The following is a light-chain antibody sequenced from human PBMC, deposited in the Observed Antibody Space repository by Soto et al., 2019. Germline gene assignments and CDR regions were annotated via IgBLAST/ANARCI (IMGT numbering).Light chain of an antibody. CDR2: KVS. CDR3: MQGTHWPPYT. V-gene: IGKV2-30*01. CDR1: QSLAYSDGNTY. J-gene: IGKJ2*01. Sequence: DVVMTQSPPSLPVTLGQPASISCRSSQSLAYSDGNTYLNWFQQRPGQSPRRLIYKVSNRDSGVPDRFSGSGSATDFTLKISRVEAEDVGVYYCMQGTHWPPYTFGQGTKLEIK.